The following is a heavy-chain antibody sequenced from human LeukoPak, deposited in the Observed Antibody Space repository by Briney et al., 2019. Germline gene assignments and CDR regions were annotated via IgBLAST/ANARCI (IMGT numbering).Heavy chain of an antibody. V-gene: IGHV4-30-4*08. D-gene: IGHD2-2*02. CDR1: GGSISSGDYY. CDR2: IYHSGST. J-gene: IGHJ6*03. CDR3: ARAYCSSTSCYTDYYYMDV. Sequence: SETLSLTCTVSGGSISSGDYYWGWIRQPRGKGGEWIGYIYHSGSTYYHPSLKSRVTISVDTSKNQFSLKLSSVTAADTAVYYCARAYCSSTSCYTDYYYMDVWGKGTTVTVSS.